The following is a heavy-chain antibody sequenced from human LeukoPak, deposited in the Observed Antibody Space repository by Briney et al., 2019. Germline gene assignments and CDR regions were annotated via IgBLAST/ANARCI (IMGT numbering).Heavy chain of an antibody. Sequence: GGSLRLSCSTSGFTFSNHFMHWVRQAPGKGLEYVSSIGPNGASTLYADSVKGRFTISRDNSKNALDLQLTSLRLEDTALYYCVKDLTGTWSFDYWGQRTLVTVSS. CDR1: GFTFSNHF. CDR3: VKDLTGTWSFDY. V-gene: IGHV3-64D*06. D-gene: IGHD3-9*01. CDR2: IGPNGAST. J-gene: IGHJ4*02.